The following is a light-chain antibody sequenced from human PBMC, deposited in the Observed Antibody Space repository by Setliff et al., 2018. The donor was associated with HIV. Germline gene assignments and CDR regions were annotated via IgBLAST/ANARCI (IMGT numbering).Light chain of an antibody. CDR2: RNR. J-gene: IGLJ1*01. Sequence: QSVLTQPPSVSGAPGQRVTISCTGSTSNMEAGYDVHGYQQLPGTAPKLLIYRNRNRPSGVPDRFSGSKSGASASLAIGGLQAEDEGDYYCQSYDSMLSGYVFGTGTKVTVL. V-gene: IGLV1-40*01. CDR3: QSYDSMLSGYV. CDR1: TSNMEAGYD.